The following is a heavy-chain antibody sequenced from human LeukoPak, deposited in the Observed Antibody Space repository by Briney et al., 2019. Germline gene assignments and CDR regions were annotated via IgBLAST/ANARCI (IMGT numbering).Heavy chain of an antibody. CDR2: IYYSGTT. CDR3: ARAGSSYRRNWFDP. CDR1: GGSISSSSYY. D-gene: IGHD3-10*01. Sequence: PSETLSLTCTVSGGSISSSSYYWGWIRQPPGKGLEWIGYIYYSGTTNYNPSLKSRATISLDTSKNQFSLKLSSVTAADTAVYYCARAGSSYRRNWFDPWGQGTLVTVSS. J-gene: IGHJ5*02. V-gene: IGHV4-61*05.